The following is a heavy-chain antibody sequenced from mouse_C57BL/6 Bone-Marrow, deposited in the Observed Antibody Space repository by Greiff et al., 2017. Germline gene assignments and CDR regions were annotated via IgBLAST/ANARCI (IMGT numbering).Heavy chain of an antibody. CDR1: EYEFPSHD. J-gene: IGHJ1*03. D-gene: IGHD2-13*01. V-gene: IGHV5-2*01. CDR2: INSDVGST. CDR3: ARPIYYGGYFDV. Sequence: EVMLVESGGGLVQPGESLKLSCESNEYEFPSHDMSWVRKTPEKRLELVAAINSDVGSTYYPDTMERRFIISIDNTKKTLYLQMSSLRSEDTALYYCARPIYYGGYFDVWGTGTTVNGSS.